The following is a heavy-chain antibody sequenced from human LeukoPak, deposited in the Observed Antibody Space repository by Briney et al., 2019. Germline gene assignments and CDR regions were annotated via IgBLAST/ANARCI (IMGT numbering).Heavy chain of an antibody. J-gene: IGHJ6*03. CDR2: ISGSGGST. V-gene: IGHV3-23*01. CDR3: AKVGDCTNGVCYYYYYMDV. D-gene: IGHD2-8*01. Sequence: PGGSLRLSCAASGFTFSSYAMSWVRQAPGKGLEWVSAISGSGGSTYYADSVKGRFTISRDNSKNTLYLQMNSLRAEDTAVYYCAKVGDCTNGVCYYYYYMDVWDKGTTVTVSS. CDR1: GFTFSSYA.